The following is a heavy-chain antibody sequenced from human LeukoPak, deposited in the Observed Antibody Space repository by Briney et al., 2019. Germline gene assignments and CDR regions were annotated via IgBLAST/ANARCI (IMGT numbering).Heavy chain of an antibody. D-gene: IGHD3-16*01. CDR1: GFTFSSYA. Sequence: GGSLRLSCAASGFTFSSYAMSWVRQAPGTGLEWVSAISGGGGGTYYADSVKGRFTISRDNSKNTLYLQMNSLRAEDTAVYYCAKGRYYFDYWGQGTLVTVSS. CDR2: ISGGGGGT. CDR3: AKGRYYFDY. J-gene: IGHJ4*02. V-gene: IGHV3-23*01.